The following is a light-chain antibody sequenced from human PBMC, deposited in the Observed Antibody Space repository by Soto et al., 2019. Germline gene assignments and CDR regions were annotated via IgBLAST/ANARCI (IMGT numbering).Light chain of an antibody. CDR3: QQSFSSPPWT. Sequence: DIHMTQSPSSLSASVGDSVTITCRASQNIKTYLNWYQQKPGKAHNLLIYAASSLHSGVPSRFSGSVSGTDFTLTISRLQPEDFATYYCQQSFSSPPWTFCPLTKVDI. V-gene: IGKV1-39*01. CDR2: AAS. CDR1: QNIKTY. J-gene: IGKJ1*01.